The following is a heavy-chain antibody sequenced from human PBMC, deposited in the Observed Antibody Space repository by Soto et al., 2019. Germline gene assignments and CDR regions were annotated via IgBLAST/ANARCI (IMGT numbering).Heavy chain of an antibody. V-gene: IGHV1-69*01. Sequence: QVQLVQSGAEVKKPGSSVKVSCKASGGTFSSYAISWVRQAPGQGLEWMGGIIPIFGQAKYAQQFQGRVTITADESTSTAYMELSSLRSEDTAVYYCARDLFRIAAAGGWFDPWGEGTLVTVSS. J-gene: IGHJ5*02. CDR1: GGTFSSYA. D-gene: IGHD6-13*01. CDR2: IIPIFGQA. CDR3: ARDLFRIAAAGGWFDP.